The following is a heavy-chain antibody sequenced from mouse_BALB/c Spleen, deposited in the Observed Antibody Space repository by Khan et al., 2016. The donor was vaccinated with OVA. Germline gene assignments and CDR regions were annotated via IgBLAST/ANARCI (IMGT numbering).Heavy chain of an antibody. V-gene: IGHV1-77*01. CDR3: AREWGAWFPY. J-gene: IGHJ3*01. CDR1: VYTFTDYN. Sequence: QVQLKQSGAELARPGASVKLSCKASVYTFTDYNINWVKQRTGQGLEWIGEIYPGSNNTYYNEKFKGKATLTADKSSSTAYMQLSSLTSEDYAVYCCAREWGAWFPYWGQGTLVTVSA. CDR2: IYPGSNNT.